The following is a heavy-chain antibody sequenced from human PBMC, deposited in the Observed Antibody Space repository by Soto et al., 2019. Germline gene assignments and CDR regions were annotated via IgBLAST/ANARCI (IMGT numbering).Heavy chain of an antibody. CDR3: ARDLGEGGSSWAVDY. CDR2: ISSSSSTI. V-gene: IGHV3-48*01. Sequence: EVQLVESGGGLVQPGGSLRLSCAASGFTFSSYSMNWVRQAPGKGLEWVSYISSSSSTIYYADSVKGRFTISRDNAKNSRYRQMNSLRAEDTAVYYCARDLGEGGSSWAVDYWGQGTLVTVSS. J-gene: IGHJ4*02. D-gene: IGHD6-13*01. CDR1: GFTFSSYS.